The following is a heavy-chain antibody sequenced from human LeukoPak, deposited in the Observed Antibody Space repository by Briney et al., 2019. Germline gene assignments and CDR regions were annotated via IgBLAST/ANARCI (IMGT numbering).Heavy chain of an antibody. CDR1: GYTFTGYF. Sequence: PWASVKVSCKASGYTFTGYFMHWVRQAPGQGLEWMGWINPNSGGTNYAQKFHGRVTMTRDTSISTGYMELTRVRYDDTAMYYCARDERYDSSGYPFDYWGQGTLVTVSS. CDR3: ARDERYDSSGYPFDY. V-gene: IGHV1-2*02. D-gene: IGHD3-22*01. CDR2: INPNSGGT. J-gene: IGHJ4*02.